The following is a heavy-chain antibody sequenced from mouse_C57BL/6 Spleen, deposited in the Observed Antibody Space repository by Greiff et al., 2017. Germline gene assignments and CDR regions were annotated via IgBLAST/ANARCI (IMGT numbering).Heavy chain of an antibody. CDR3: ARLGNWDEGEHFDY. V-gene: IGHV1-81*01. D-gene: IGHD4-1*01. CDR2: IYPRSGNT. J-gene: IGHJ2*01. CDR1: GYTFTSYG. Sequence: QVQLQQSGAELARPGASVKLSCKASGYTFTSYGISWVKQRTGQGLEWIGEIYPRSGNTYYNEKFKGKATLTADKSSSTAYMELRSLTSEDSAVYFCARLGNWDEGEHFDYWGQGTTLTVSS.